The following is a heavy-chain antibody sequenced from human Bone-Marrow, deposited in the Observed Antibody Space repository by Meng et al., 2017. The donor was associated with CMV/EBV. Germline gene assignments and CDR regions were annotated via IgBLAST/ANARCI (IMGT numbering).Heavy chain of an antibody. D-gene: IGHD3-22*01. Sequence: QVQRGQSGAEGEKPWASVKVPGKASGGTVSSYAISLVRQAPGQGLEWMGGIIPIFGTANYAQKFQGRVTITADESTSTAYMELSSLRSEDTAVYYCARDRPNYYDSTLNWFDPWGQGTLVTVSS. CDR1: GGTVSSYA. V-gene: IGHV1-69*01. CDR3: ARDRPNYYDSTLNWFDP. CDR2: IIPIFGTA. J-gene: IGHJ5*02.